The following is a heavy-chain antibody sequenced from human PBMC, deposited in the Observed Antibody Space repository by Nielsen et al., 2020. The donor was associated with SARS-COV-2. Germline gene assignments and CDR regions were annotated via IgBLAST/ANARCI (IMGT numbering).Heavy chain of an antibody. CDR1: GFSFSIYS. J-gene: IGHJ4*02. V-gene: IGHV3-48*02. D-gene: IGHD6-6*01. Sequence: GESLKISYRASGFSFSIYSMNWVRQAPGKGLEWVYYADSVKGRFTISRDNADNSLYLQMDSLRDEDTAVYYCARDSPSMAARRLYYFDYWGQGTLVAVSS. CDR3: ARDSPSMAARRLYYFDY.